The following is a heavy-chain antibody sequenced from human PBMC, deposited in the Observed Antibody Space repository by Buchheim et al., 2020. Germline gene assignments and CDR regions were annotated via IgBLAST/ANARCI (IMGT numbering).Heavy chain of an antibody. D-gene: IGHD2-2*02. V-gene: IGHV4-34*01. CDR2: INHSGST. Sequence: QVQLQQWGAGLLKPSETLSLTCAVYGGSFSGYYWSWIRQPPGKGLEWIGEINHSGSTNYNPSLKSRVTISVDTSKNQFSLKLSSVTAADTAVYYCARRPGYCSSTSCYTGGWFDPWGQGTL. J-gene: IGHJ5*02. CDR1: GGSFSGYY. CDR3: ARRPGYCSSTSCYTGGWFDP.